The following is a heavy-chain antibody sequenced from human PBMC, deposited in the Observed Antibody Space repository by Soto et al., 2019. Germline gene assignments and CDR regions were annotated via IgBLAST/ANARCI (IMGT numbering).Heavy chain of an antibody. CDR3: AKEGGVGQLWSLYYYYYGMDV. D-gene: IGHD5-18*01. CDR1: GFTFSSYG. Sequence: PGGSLRLSCAASGFTFSSYGMRWVRQAPGKGLEWVAVISYDGSNKYYADSVKGRFTISRDNSKNTLYLQMNSLRAEDTAVYYCAKEGGVGQLWSLYYYYYGMDVWGQGTTVTVSS. J-gene: IGHJ6*02. CDR2: ISYDGSNK. V-gene: IGHV3-30*18.